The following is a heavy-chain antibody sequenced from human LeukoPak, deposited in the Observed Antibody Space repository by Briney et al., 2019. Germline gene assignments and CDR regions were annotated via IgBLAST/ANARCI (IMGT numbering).Heavy chain of an antibody. Sequence: SETLSLTCTVSGGSISSYYWSWIRQPPGKGLEWIGYIYYSGSTNYNPSLKSRVTISVDMSKNQFSLKLSSVTAADTAVYYCAARLGNPFDYWGQGTLVTVSS. D-gene: IGHD4-23*01. CDR2: IYYSGST. J-gene: IGHJ4*02. V-gene: IGHV4-59*08. CDR1: GGSISSYY. CDR3: AARLGNPFDY.